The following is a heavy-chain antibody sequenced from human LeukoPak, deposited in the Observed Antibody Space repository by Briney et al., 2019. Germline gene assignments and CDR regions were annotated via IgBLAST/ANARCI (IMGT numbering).Heavy chain of an antibody. CDR1: GFTFSNAW. V-gene: IGHV3-15*05. D-gene: IGHD3-10*01. CDR3: ITDLGLTMIRGVLVF. J-gene: IGHJ4*02. Sequence: GGSLRLSCAASGFTFSNAWMSWVRQAPGKGLEWVGRIKSKTDGGTTDYAAPVKGRFFMSRDDSGGTLYLQMNYLTTEDTAVYFCITDLGLTMIRGVLVFWGQGALVTVSS. CDR2: IKSKTDGGTT.